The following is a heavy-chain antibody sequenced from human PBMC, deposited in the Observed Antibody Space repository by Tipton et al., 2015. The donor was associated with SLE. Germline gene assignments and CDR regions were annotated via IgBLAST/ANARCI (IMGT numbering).Heavy chain of an antibody. CDR2: ISSSSSTI. Sequence: GSLRLSCAASGFTFSSYSMNWVRQAPGKGLEWVSYISSSSSTIYYADSVKGRFTISRDNAKNSLYLQMNSLRAEDTAVYYCARGRIAAAATNYYYYMDVWGKGTTVTVSS. CDR1: GFTFSSYS. J-gene: IGHJ6*03. CDR3: ARGRIAAAATNYYYYMDV. V-gene: IGHV3-48*01. D-gene: IGHD6-13*01.